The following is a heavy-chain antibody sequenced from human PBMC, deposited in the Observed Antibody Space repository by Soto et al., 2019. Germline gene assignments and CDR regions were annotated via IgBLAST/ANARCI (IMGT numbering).Heavy chain of an antibody. J-gene: IGHJ6*02. CDR3: ARQGFGPLHGLVDV. V-gene: IGHV4-59*08. D-gene: IGHD3-10*01. CDR2: VHHSWGS. Sequence: QVQLQESGPGLVKPSETLSLSCTVSNGSISNYYGSWIRQPPGKGMEWIGYVHHSWGSFYNPSLQSRVAISLDTSKSQFSLKLTSVTATDSAVYYCARQGFGPLHGLVDVWGQGITVTVSS. CDR1: NGSISNYY.